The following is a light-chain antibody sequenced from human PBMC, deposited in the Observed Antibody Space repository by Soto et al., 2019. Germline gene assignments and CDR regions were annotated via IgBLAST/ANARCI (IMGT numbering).Light chain of an antibody. CDR2: DAS. J-gene: IGKJ5*01. CDR1: QSISSW. Sequence: DIQMISSPSTLSASVGDRAPLTGRAGQSISSWLAWYQQKPGKAPKLLIYDASTLESGVPSRFSGSGSGTEFTLTISSLQPDDFATYYCQQLNSYPRITFGQGTRVEIK. V-gene: IGKV1-5*01. CDR3: QQLNSYPRIT.